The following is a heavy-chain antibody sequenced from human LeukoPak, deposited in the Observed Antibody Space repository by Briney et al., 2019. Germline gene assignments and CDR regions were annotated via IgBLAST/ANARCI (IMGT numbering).Heavy chain of an antibody. Sequence: GEAVTMCFYCAAYAFSVYWNGRERLLQGPGLGWVGMIYRGDSDTRYSPAFKGQVTISTDISDSTAYLQWSGLNASDTAMYYCARSRCLRRFDAFDIWGQGTMVAVSS. D-gene: IGHD2-2*01. V-gene: IGHV5-51*01. CDR3: ARSRCLRRFDAFDI. J-gene: IGHJ3*02. CDR1: AYAFSVYW. CDR2: IYRGDSDT.